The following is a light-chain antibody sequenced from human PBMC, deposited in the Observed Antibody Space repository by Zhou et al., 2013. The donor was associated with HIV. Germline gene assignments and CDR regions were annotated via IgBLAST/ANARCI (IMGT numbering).Light chain of an antibody. Sequence: DIQMTQSPSSLSASVGDRVTINCRASQGIGSSLAWYQQQAGKAPKLLLYAASTLESGVPSRFSGSGSGTEYTLTVSSLHPEDFATYYCQQYYGTPLTFGGGTRVEI. V-gene: IGKV1-NL1*01. CDR3: QQYYGTPLT. CDR2: AAS. J-gene: IGKJ4*01. CDR1: QGIGSS.